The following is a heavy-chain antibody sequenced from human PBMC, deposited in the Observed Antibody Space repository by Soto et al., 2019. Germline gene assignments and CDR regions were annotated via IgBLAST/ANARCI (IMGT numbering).Heavy chain of an antibody. Sequence: SETLSLTCTVSGGSVSSGSYYWSWIRQPPGKGLEWIGYIYYSGSTNYNPSLKSRVTISVDTSKNQFSLKLSSVTAADTAVYYCARVGSQRGTYSYGMDVWGKGTTVTVSS. CDR2: IYYSGST. CDR1: GGSVSSGSYY. V-gene: IGHV4-61*01. J-gene: IGHJ6*04. CDR3: ARVGSQRGTYSYGMDV. D-gene: IGHD2-15*01.